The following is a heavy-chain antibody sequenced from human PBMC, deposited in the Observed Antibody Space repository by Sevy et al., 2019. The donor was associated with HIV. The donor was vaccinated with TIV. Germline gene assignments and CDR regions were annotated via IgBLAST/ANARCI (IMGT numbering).Heavy chain of an antibody. J-gene: IGHJ4*02. D-gene: IGHD3-9*01. V-gene: IGHV3-30*02. CDR2: IWYDGSVT. Sequence: GGSLRLSCAASGFTFSSYGMHWVRQAPGKGLEWVAFIWYDGSVTYYADSVKGRFNISRDNSKNTLYLQMNSLRTEDTAIYYCASDILTGSDFWGQGTLVTVSS. CDR3: ASDILTGSDF. CDR1: GFTFSSYG.